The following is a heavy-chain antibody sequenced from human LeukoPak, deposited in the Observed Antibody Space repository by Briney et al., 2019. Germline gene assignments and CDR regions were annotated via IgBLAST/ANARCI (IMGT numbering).Heavy chain of an antibody. J-gene: IGHJ4*02. V-gene: IGHV4-4*02. CDR2: VNLQGST. CDR3: ARDYDYVPDF. CDR1: GGSITNTNY. Sequence: SETLSLTCGVSGGSITNTNYWTWVRQPPPKGLEWIGEVNLQGSTNYNPSLMGRVAISVDTSENHISLQLTSVTAADTAVYYCARDYDYVPDFWGQGTLVTVSS. D-gene: IGHD3-16*01.